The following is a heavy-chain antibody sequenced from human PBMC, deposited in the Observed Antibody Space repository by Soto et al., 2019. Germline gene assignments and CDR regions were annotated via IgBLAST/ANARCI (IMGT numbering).Heavy chain of an antibody. Sequence: GASVKVSCKVSGYTLTELSIHWVRQAPGKGLERMGGFDPEDGETIYAQKFQGRVIMTEDTSTDTAYMKLSTLRSEDTAVYYCTTGTPKAYYYYSSGYGYWYFDLWGRGTQVTVSS. CDR3: TTGTPKAYYYYSSGYGYWYFDL. V-gene: IGHV1-24*01. J-gene: IGHJ2*01. D-gene: IGHD3-22*01. CDR1: GYTLTELS. CDR2: FDPEDGET.